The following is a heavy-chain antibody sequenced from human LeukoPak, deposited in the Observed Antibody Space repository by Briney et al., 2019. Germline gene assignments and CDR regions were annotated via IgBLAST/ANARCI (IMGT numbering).Heavy chain of an antibody. CDR2: ISGSGGST. CDR1: GFTFSSYA. D-gene: IGHD1-1*01. V-gene: IGHV3-23*01. Sequence: GGSLRLSCAASGFTFSSYAMSWVRQAPGKGLEWVSAISGSGGSTYYADSVKGRFTISRDNSKNTLYLQMNSLRAEDTAVYYCAKRDKRVLLGYYYYMDVWGKGTTVTVSS. J-gene: IGHJ6*03. CDR3: AKRDKRVLLGYYYYMDV.